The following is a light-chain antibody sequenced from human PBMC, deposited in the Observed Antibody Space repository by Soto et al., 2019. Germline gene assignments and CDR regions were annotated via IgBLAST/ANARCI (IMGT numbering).Light chain of an antibody. J-gene: IGKJ1*01. Sequence: DIQMTQSPSTLSASVGDRVTITCRASHNLNGWLAWFQQKPGKAPKVLIYKASNLETGVPSRFSGSGSGTEFTLTISRLQPDDFATYYCQQYNDYSRTFGQGTKVDTK. CDR1: HNLNGW. CDR3: QQYNDYSRT. CDR2: KAS. V-gene: IGKV1-5*03.